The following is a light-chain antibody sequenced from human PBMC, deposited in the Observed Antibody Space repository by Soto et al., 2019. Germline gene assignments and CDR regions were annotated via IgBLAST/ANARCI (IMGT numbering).Light chain of an antibody. J-gene: IGLJ1*01. V-gene: IGLV2-8*01. CDR2: EVT. CDR1: SSDVGGYNY. CDR3: SSYAGRNNFV. Sequence: QSVLTQPPSASGSPGQSVTISCTGTSSDVGGYNYVSWYQQHPGKAPKLMIYEVTKRPSGVPDRFSGSKSGNTASLTVSGLQAEDQAAYYCSSYAGRNNFVFGSGTKVTV.